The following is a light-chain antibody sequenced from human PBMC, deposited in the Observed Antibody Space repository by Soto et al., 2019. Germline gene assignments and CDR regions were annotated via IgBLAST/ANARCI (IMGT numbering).Light chain of an antibody. Sequence: QSVLTQPASVSGSPGQSITISCTGTSSDVGGYDYVSWYQQHPGKVPKLMIYGVSNRPSGVSNRFSGSKSGNTASLTISGLQAEDEGDDYCTSYTSSTTVVFGGGTKVTVL. V-gene: IGLV2-14*01. CDR3: TSYTSSTTVV. CDR2: GVS. CDR1: SSDVGGYDY. J-gene: IGLJ2*01.